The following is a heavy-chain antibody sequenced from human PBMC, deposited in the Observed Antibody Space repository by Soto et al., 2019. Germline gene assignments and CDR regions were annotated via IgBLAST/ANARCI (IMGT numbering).Heavy chain of an antibody. CDR2: INPNSGGT. CDR3: ARDASGYSSGWYYYYYMDV. J-gene: IGHJ6*03. Sequence: ASVKVSCTASGYTFTGYYLHWVRQAPGQGLEWMGWINPNSGGTNYAQKFQGWVTMTRDTSISTAYMELSRLRSDDTAVYYCARDASGYSSGWYYYYYMDVWGKGTTVTVS. V-gene: IGHV1-2*04. D-gene: IGHD6-19*01. CDR1: GYTFTGYY.